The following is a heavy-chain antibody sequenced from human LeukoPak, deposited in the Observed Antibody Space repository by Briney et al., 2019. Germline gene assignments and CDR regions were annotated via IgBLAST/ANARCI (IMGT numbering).Heavy chain of an antibody. CDR3: AIVGSGLLVPPTRGDYFDS. D-gene: IGHD3-10*01. Sequence: SETLSLTCAVYSGTFTGYYWSWIRQPPGKGLEWLGEINHSGSTNYNPSLKSRVTISVDTSKNQFSLKLTSVTVADTALYCCAIVGSGLLVPPTRGDYFDSWGQGTVVTVSS. V-gene: IGHV4-34*08. CDR1: SGTFTGYY. CDR2: INHSGST. J-gene: IGHJ4*02.